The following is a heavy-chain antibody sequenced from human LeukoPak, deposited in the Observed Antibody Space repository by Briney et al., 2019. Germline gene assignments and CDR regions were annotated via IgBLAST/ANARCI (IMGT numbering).Heavy chain of an antibody. Sequence: PSETLSLTCAVYGGSFSGYYWSWIRQPPGKGLEWIGEINHSGSTNYNPSLKSRVTISVDTSKNQFSLKLSSVTAADTAVYYCARGGTNVDTAMVKNFDYWGQGPLVTVSS. V-gene: IGHV4-34*01. CDR3: ARGGTNVDTAMVKNFDY. CDR1: GGSFSGYY. D-gene: IGHD5-18*01. J-gene: IGHJ4*02. CDR2: INHSGST.